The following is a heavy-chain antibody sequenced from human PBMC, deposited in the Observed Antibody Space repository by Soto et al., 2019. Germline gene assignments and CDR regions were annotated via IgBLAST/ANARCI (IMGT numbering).Heavy chain of an antibody. Sequence: ASVKVSCKASGYTFTRSGISWVRQAPGQGPEWMGWISSYNGDTNYAQTFQGRVTMTTDTSTSTAYMELRSLRSDDTAVYYCSSLGVGAYSHGGMDVWGQGTTVPVSS. CDR1: GYTFTRSG. CDR3: SSLGVGAYSHGGMDV. V-gene: IGHV1-18*01. CDR2: ISSYNGDT. J-gene: IGHJ6*02. D-gene: IGHD5-18*01.